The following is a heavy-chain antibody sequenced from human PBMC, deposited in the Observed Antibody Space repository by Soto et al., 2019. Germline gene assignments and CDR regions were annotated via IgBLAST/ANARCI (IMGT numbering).Heavy chain of an antibody. CDR3: AREYYDILTGLNWFDP. Sequence: PGGSLRLSCAASGFTFSSYSMNWVRQAPGKGLEWGSYISSSSSTIYYADSVKGRFTISRDNAKNSLYLQMNSLRDEDTAVYYCAREYYDILTGLNWFDPWGQGT. V-gene: IGHV3-48*02. CDR2: ISSSSSTI. CDR1: GFTFSSYS. D-gene: IGHD3-9*01. J-gene: IGHJ5*02.